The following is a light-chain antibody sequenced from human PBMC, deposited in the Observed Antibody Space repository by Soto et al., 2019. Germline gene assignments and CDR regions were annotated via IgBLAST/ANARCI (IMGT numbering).Light chain of an antibody. CDR1: QGVRRK. Sequence: DIVMTQSPATLSVAPGERVTFSCRASQGVRRKVAWSQHKPGPAPRLRLAGASTGATCIPARCSGRGAGSECTRTISGLQSGDSAVYFCQQYKNWPFSFGQGTRLEIK. V-gene: IGKV3-15*01. J-gene: IGKJ5*01. CDR3: QQYKNWPFS. CDR2: GAS.